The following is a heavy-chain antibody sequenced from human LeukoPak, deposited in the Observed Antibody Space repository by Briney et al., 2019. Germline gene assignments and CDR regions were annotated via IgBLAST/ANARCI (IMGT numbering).Heavy chain of an antibody. CDR3: THTEVTRHAFDI. D-gene: IGHD2-21*02. J-gene: IGHJ3*02. CDR1: GFSLSTRGVG. V-gene: IGHV2-5*02. Sequence: ESGPMLVKPTQTLTLTCTFSGFSLSTRGVGVGWLRQPPGKALEWLGIIYWDDDKRYSPSLRSRLTINKDTSKNLVVLTMTNMDPVDTATYYCTHTEVTRHAFDIWGQGTMVTVSS. CDR2: IYWDDDK.